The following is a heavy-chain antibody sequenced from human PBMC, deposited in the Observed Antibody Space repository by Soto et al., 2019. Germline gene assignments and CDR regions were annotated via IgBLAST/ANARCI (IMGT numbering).Heavy chain of an antibody. V-gene: IGHV1-3*01. J-gene: IGHJ4*02. CDR2: ISAGNGNT. Sequence: GASVKVSCKASGYTFTNYFIHWVRQAPGQSPEWMGWISAGNGNTQYSQKFQGRVTITRDTSASTIYLELSSLTSEDTAVYYCPRGALWARGTLVPVSS. CDR1: GYTFTNYF. CDR3: PRGAL. D-gene: IGHD3-10*01.